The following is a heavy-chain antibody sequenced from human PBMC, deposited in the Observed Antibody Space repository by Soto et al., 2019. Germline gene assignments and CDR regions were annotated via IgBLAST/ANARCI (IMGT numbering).Heavy chain of an antibody. Sequence: EVQLVESGGGLVQPGRSLRLSCAASGFTFDDYAIHWVRQAPGKGLEWVSGISWNGDATGYADSVQGRFIISRDNAKNSLYLQMNSLINEDTVIYYCANLPLYGSGFDCWGQGTLVTVSS. D-gene: IGHD3-10*01. V-gene: IGHV3-9*01. CDR3: ANLPLYGSGFDC. J-gene: IGHJ4*02. CDR1: GFTFDDYA. CDR2: ISWNGDAT.